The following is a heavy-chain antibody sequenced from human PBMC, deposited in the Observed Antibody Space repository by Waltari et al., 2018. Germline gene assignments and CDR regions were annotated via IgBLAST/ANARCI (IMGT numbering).Heavy chain of an antibody. CDR2: MRSDGISK. CDR1: VFTFSASA. V-gene: IGHV3-30*02. J-gene: IGHJ4*02. Sequence: QIQLVESGGGVVQPGGSLRRSCVASVFTFSASAIHWVRQAPGKGLEWVAFMRSDGISKFYADSLKGRFTISRDDSKSTLYLQLNSLSAEDTAVYYCARISGFYYDRGSLTFLHWGRGTLLTVSS. CDR3: ARISGFYYDRGSLTFLH. D-gene: IGHD3-16*01.